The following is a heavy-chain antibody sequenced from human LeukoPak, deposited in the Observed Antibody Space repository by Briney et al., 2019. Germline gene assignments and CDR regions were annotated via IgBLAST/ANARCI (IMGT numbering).Heavy chain of an antibody. CDR3: ARAPAGGGDPNNWFDP. J-gene: IGHJ5*02. CDR2: IYYSGST. CDR1: GGSISRYY. V-gene: IGHV4-59*01. D-gene: IGHD2-21*02. Sequence: SETLSLTCTVSGGSISRYYWSWIRQPPGKGLEWIGYIYYSGSTNYNPSLKSRVTISVDTSNNRFSLKLSSVTAADTALYYCARAPAGGGDPNNWFDPWGQGTLVTVSS.